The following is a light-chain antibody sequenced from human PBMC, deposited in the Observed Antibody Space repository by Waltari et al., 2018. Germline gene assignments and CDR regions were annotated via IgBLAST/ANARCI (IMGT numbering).Light chain of an antibody. CDR2: DVT. Sequence: QSALTQPRSVSGSPGQSVTISCTGISSEVGDFHFFSWYQQHPGEAPKLMIYDVTKRPSGVPDRLSGSKSGNTASLTISGLQAEDEANYYCCSYIGTHTNWVFGGGTKLTVL. CDR3: CSYIGTHTNWV. J-gene: IGLJ3*02. CDR1: SSEVGDFHF. V-gene: IGLV2-11*01.